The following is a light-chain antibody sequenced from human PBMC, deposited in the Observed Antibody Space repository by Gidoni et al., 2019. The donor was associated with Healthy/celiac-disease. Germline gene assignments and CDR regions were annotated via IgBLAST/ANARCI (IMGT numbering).Light chain of an antibody. J-gene: IGLJ2*01. CDR2: EVS. Sequence: QSALTQPAPVSASPGPSITISCTGTSSDVGGYNYVSWSQQHPGKAPKLMIYEVSNRPSGVSNRFSGSKSGNTASLTISGLQAEDEADYYCSSYTSSSTLVVFGGGTKLTVL. CDR1: SSDVGGYNY. CDR3: SSYTSSSTLVV. V-gene: IGLV2-14*01.